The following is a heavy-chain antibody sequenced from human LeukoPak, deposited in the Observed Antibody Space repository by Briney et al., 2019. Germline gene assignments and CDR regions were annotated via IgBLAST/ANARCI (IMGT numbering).Heavy chain of an antibody. CDR1: GYTFTGYY. Sequence: ASVKVSCKASGYTFTGYYMHWVRQAPGQGLEWMGWINPNSGGTNYAQKFQGRVTMTRDTSISTAYMELSRLRSDDTAVYHCARDIPYYDILTGYYPWGQGTLVTVSS. V-gene: IGHV1-2*02. D-gene: IGHD3-9*01. CDR2: INPNSGGT. J-gene: IGHJ5*02. CDR3: ARDIPYYDILTGYYP.